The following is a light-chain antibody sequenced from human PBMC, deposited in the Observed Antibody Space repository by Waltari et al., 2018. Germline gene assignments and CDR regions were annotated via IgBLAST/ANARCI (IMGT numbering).Light chain of an antibody. CDR3: QQYYTIPWT. CDR1: QSVLHSSNNKNF. CDR2: WAS. V-gene: IGKV4-1*01. Sequence: DIVMTQSPDSLSVSLGERATINCKSSQSVLHSSNNKNFLSWYQQRQGQPPKLLIYWASTRESGVPDRFSGSGSGTDFTLTISSLQAEDVAVYYCQQYYTIPWTFGQGTKVEIK. J-gene: IGKJ1*01.